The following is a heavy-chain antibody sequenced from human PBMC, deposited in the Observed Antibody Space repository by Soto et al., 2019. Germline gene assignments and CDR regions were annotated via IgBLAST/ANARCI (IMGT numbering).Heavy chain of an antibody. D-gene: IGHD1-26*01. CDR2: IYNSGST. CDR3: AKMVGATLVGY. V-gene: IGHV4-4*02. J-gene: IGHJ4*02. CDR1: GASIITRSDAW. Sequence: QVQLQESGPGLVKPSGPLSLTCTVSGASIITRSDAWWSWVRQPPGKGLEWIGEIYNSGSTNYNPSLESRVTLSVDKSKNPFSLRLSSVTAADPAVYSCAKMVGATLVGYWGQGTLVTVSS.